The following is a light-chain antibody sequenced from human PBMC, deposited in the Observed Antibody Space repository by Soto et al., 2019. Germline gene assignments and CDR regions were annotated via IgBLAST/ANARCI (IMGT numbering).Light chain of an antibody. V-gene: IGLV2-14*01. CDR3: SSYTTGGSYV. Sequence: QSALTQPASVSGSPGLSIAISCTGTSSDVGGYNSVSWYQQHPGKAPKLMIYDVSNRPSGVSNRFSGYKSCNTASLTISGLQAEDEGDYYCSSYTTGGSYVFVTGTKLTVL. CDR2: DVS. J-gene: IGLJ1*01. CDR1: SSDVGGYNS.